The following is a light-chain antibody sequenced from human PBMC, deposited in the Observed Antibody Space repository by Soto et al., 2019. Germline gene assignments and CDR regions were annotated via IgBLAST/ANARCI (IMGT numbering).Light chain of an antibody. CDR2: ATS. J-gene: IGKJ1*01. CDR1: QTVNSDY. CDR3: HQFGYSPRT. Sequence: EIVLTQSPGTLSLSPGETATLSCRASQTVNSDYLAWFQQRPGQAPRLLIFATSRRATDIPDRFSGSGTGTDFRVAIRRLEPEDFAVYYCHQFGYSPRTFGQGTKVA. V-gene: IGKV3-20*01.